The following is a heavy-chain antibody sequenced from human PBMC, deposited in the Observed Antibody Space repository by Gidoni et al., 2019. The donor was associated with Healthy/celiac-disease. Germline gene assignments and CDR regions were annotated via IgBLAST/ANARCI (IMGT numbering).Heavy chain of an antibody. D-gene: IGHD3-22*01. V-gene: IGHV2-5*01. CDR2: IYWNDDK. CDR3: ARTFHSITMIVVVIPYYFDY. CDR1: GFSLSTSGVG. J-gene: IGHJ4*02. Sequence: QITLKESGPTLVQPTQTLTLTCTFSGFSLSTSGVGLGWIRQPPGKALEWLALIYWNDDKRYSPSLKSRLTITKDTSKNQVVLTMTNMDPVDTATYYCARTFHSITMIVVVIPYYFDYWGQGTLVTVSS.